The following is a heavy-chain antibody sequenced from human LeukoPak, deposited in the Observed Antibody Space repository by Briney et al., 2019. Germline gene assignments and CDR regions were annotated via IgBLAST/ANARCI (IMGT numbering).Heavy chain of an antibody. CDR1: GYTFTSYG. CDR2: MNPNSGNT. Sequence: GASVKVSCKASGYTFTSYGISWVRQATRQGLEWMGWMNPNSGNTGYAQKFQGRVTITRNTSISTAYMELSSLRSEDTAVYYCARGSLAEYFQHWGQGTLVTVSS. J-gene: IGHJ1*01. V-gene: IGHV1-8*03. CDR3: ARGSLAEYFQH.